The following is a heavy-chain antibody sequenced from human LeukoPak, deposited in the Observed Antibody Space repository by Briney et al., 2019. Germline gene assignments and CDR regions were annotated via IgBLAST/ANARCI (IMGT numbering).Heavy chain of an antibody. CDR3: ARSVFGSNTKGVDY. CDR1: GGSISSSSYY. D-gene: IGHD1-26*01. V-gene: IGHV4-39*01. Sequence: SESLSLTCTVSGGSISSSSYYWGWIRQPPGKGLEWIGSIYYSGSTYYNPSLKSRVTISVDTSKNQFSLKLSSVTAADTAVYYCARSVFGSNTKGVDYWGQGTLVTVSS. J-gene: IGHJ4*02. CDR2: IYYSGST.